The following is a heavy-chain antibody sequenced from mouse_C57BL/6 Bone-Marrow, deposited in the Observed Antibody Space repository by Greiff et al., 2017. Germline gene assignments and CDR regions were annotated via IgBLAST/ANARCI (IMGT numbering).Heavy chain of an antibody. CDR2: IYPSDSET. CDR3: AKGITTLGDTRLAY. D-gene: IGHD1-1*01. V-gene: IGHV1-61*01. J-gene: IGHJ3*01. CDR1: GYTFTSYW. Sequence: QVQLQQPGAELVRPGSSVKLSCKASGYTFTSYWMDWVKQRPGQGLEWIGNIYPSDSETHYNQKFKDKATLTVDKSSSTAYMQLSSLTSEDSAVYYCAKGITTLGDTRLAYWGQGTLVTVSA.